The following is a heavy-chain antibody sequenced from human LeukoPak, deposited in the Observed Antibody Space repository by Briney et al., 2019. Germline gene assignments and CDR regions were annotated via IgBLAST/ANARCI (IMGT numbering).Heavy chain of an antibody. CDR2: ISAYNGNT. V-gene: IGHV1-18*01. CDR3: ARDLRIAAAAQLDY. D-gene: IGHD6-13*01. CDR1: GYTFTSYG. Sequence: GASVKVSCKASGYTFTSYGISWVRQAPGQGLEWMGWISAYNGNTNYAQKLQGRVTMTTDTSTSTAYMELRSLRSDDTAVYYCARDLRIAAAAQLDYWCQGTLVTVSS. J-gene: IGHJ4*02.